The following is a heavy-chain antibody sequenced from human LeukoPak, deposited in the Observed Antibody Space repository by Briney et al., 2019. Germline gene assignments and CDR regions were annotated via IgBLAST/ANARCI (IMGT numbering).Heavy chain of an antibody. V-gene: IGHV4-39*01. CDR2: ISYSGST. Sequence: SETLSLTCTGSGGSISSSNYYWGWIRQPPGKGLEWIGSISYSGSTYYNPSLKSRVTIFVDTSKNQFSLKLSSVTAADTAIYYCASKQWVYYYMDVWGKGTTVTVSS. CDR1: GGSISSSNYY. J-gene: IGHJ6*03. D-gene: IGHD1-26*01. CDR3: ASKQWVYYYMDV.